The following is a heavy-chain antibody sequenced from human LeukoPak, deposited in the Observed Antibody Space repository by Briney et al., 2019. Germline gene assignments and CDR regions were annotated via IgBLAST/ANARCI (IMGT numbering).Heavy chain of an antibody. D-gene: IGHD5-12*01. J-gene: IGHJ4*02. Sequence: GGSLRLSCAASGFTFSSYAMHWVRQAPGKGLEWVAVISYDGSNKYYADSVKGRLTISRDNSKNTLYLQMNSLRAEDTAVYYCAREAGYSGYEIDYWGQGTLVTVSS. CDR3: AREAGYSGYEIDY. CDR2: ISYDGSNK. V-gene: IGHV3-30-3*01. CDR1: GFTFSSYA.